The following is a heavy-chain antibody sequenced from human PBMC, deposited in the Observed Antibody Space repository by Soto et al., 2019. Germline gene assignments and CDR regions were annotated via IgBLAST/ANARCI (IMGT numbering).Heavy chain of an antibody. CDR1: GYTFNSLD. J-gene: IGHJ2*01. V-gene: IGHV1-8*01. CDR3: ARAPGQTSHCCGFDL. D-gene: IGHD2-2*01. Sequence: QVQLVQSGAEVRKPGASVKVSCKASGYTFNSLDINWVRQATGQGLEWMGWMNPNSGNTGYAQKFQGRVTMTRNTSISTAYMELSSLRSDDTAVYYCARAPGQTSHCCGFDLWGRGTLVTVSS. CDR2: MNPNSGNT.